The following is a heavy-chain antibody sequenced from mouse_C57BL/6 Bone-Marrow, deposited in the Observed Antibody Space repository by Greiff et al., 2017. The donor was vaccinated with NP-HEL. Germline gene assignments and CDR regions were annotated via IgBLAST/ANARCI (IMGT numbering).Heavy chain of an antibody. Sequence: EVQLQQSGPELVKPGASVKISCKASGYTFTDYYMNWVKQSHGKSLEWIGDINPNNGGTSYNQKFKGKATLTVDKSSSTAYMELRSLTSEDSAVYYCAKVYSNPFAYWGQGTLVTVSA. J-gene: IGHJ3*01. D-gene: IGHD2-5*01. CDR1: GYTFTDYY. V-gene: IGHV1-26*01. CDR2: INPNNGGT. CDR3: AKVYSNPFAY.